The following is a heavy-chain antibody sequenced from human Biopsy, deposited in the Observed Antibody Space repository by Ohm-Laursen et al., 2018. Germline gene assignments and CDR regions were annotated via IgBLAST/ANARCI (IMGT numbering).Heavy chain of an antibody. D-gene: IGHD2-2*02. Sequence: SLRHSCTASGFTFTSYEMNWVRQASGKGLEWVANIHYTGSPIYYADSVRGRFTISRDNGEYSLFLQMNSLRVDDTAVYYCARRIPLYGMDVWGQGTTVTVSS. V-gene: IGHV3-48*03. CDR2: IHYTGSPI. CDR1: GFTFTSYE. J-gene: IGHJ6*02. CDR3: ARRIPLYGMDV.